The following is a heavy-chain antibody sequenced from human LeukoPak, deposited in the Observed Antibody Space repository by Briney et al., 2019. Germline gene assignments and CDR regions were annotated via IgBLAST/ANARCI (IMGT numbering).Heavy chain of an antibody. V-gene: IGHV3-23*01. J-gene: IGHJ6*02. Sequence: GGSLRLSCAASGFTFSSYAMSWVRQAPGKGLEWVSAISGSGGSTYYADSVKGRFTISRGNSKNTLYLQMNSLRAEDTAVYYCAKGNYDFWSGYLSEDGMDVWGQGTTVTVSS. CDR3: AKGNYDFWSGYLSEDGMDV. CDR2: ISGSGGST. D-gene: IGHD3-3*01. CDR1: GFTFSSYA.